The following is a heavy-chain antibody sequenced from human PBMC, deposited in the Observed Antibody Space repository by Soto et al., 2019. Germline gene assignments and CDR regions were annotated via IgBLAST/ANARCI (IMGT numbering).Heavy chain of an antibody. CDR1: GFTFSSYS. V-gene: IGHV3-64*01. J-gene: IGHJ5*02. CDR2: ISSNGGTT. D-gene: IGHD1-26*01. CDR3: GGYSGDGIWS. Sequence: VQLVESGGGLVQPGGSLRLSCAASGFTFSSYSMHWVRQAPGKGLEYVSAISSNGGTTSYANSVKGRFTISRDNSMNILYLQMGSLRAEDMAVYYCGGYSGDGIWSWGQGTLVTVSS.